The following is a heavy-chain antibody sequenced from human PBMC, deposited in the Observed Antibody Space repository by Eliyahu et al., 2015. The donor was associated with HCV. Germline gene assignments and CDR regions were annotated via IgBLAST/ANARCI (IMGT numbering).Heavy chain of an antibody. J-gene: IGHJ4*02. CDR2: ISSSSSTI. Sequence: EVQLVESGGGLVQPGGSLRLSCAASGFTFSSYSMNWVRQAPGKGLEWVSYISSSSSTIYYADSVKGRFTISRDNAKNSLYLQMNSLRAEDTAVYYCARDEQLVGFDYWGQGTLVTVSS. CDR3: ARDEQLVGFDY. CDR1: GFTFSSYS. D-gene: IGHD6-6*01. V-gene: IGHV3-48*01.